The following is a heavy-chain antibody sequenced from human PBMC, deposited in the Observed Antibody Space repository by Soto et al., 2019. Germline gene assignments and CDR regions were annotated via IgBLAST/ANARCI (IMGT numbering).Heavy chain of an antibody. CDR2: INPKSGGT. V-gene: IGHV1-2*02. CDR3: ARARSGGYSYGPYFDY. Sequence: ASVKVSCKSSGYTFTDHYIHWVRQAPGPGLEWMGWINPKSGGTNYAQKFQGRVTMARDTSISTAYMELSRLRSDDTAVYYCARARSGGYSYGPYFDYWGQGTLVTVSS. J-gene: IGHJ4*02. CDR1: GYTFTDHY. D-gene: IGHD5-18*01.